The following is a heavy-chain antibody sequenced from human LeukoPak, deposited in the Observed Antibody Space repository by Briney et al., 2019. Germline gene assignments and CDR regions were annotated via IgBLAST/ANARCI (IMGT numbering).Heavy chain of an antibody. CDR3: AKDEYYYDSSGPFDLDY. V-gene: IGHV3-23*01. J-gene: IGHJ4*02. Sequence: GGSLRLSCAASGFTFSSYAMSWVRQAPGKGLEWVSAISGSGGSIYYADSVKGRFTISRDNSKNTLYLQMNSLRAEDTAVYYCAKDEYYYDSSGPFDLDYWGQGTLVTVSS. D-gene: IGHD3-22*01. CDR2: ISGSGGSI. CDR1: GFTFSSYA.